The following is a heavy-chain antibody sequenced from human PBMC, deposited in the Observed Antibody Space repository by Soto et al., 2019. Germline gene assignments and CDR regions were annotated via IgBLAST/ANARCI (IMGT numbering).Heavy chain of an antibody. D-gene: IGHD6-6*01. V-gene: IGHV4-30-4*01. Sequence: SETLSLTCTVSGGSISSGGYYWSWIRQPPGKGLEWIGYIYYSGSTYYNPSLKSRVTISVDTSKNQFSLKLSSVTAADTAVYYCARDRELVVGALYYYYYGMDVWGQGTTVTVSS. CDR2: IYYSGST. CDR3: ARDRELVVGALYYYYYGMDV. J-gene: IGHJ6*02. CDR1: GGSISSGGYY.